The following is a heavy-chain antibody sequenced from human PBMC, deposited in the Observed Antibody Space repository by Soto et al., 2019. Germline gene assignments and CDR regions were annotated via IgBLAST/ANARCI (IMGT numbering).Heavy chain of an antibody. CDR3: ARELHDILTGLGYYDYYGMDV. CDR1: GFTFSSYS. Sequence: EVQLVESGGGLVKPGGSLRLSCAASGFTFSSYSMNWVRQAPGKGLEWVSSISSSSSYIYYADSVKGRFTISRDNAKNSLYLQMNSLRAEDTAVYYCARELHDILTGLGYYDYYGMDVW. D-gene: IGHD3-9*01. J-gene: IGHJ6*01. CDR2: ISSSSSYI. V-gene: IGHV3-21*01.